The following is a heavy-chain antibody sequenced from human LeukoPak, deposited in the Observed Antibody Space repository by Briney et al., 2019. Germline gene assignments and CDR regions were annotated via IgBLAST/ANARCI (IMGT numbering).Heavy chain of an antibody. V-gene: IGHV4-59*01. J-gene: IGHJ5*02. CDR1: GGSISSYY. CDR2: IYYSGST. CDR3: ARDQHSSLDP. Sequence: SETLSLTCTVSGGSISSYYWSWIRQPPGKGLEWIGYIYYSGSTNYNPSLKSRVTISVDTSKNQFSLKLSSVTAADTAVYYCARDQHSSLDPWGQGTLVTVSS. D-gene: IGHD6-13*01.